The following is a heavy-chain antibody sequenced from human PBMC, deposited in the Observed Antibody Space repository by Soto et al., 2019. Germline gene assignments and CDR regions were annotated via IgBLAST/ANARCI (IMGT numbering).Heavy chain of an antibody. CDR1: GYTFTSDG. Sequence: VSWEACGYTFTSDGMIWVRQAPGQGLEWMGWISAYNGNTNYAQKLQGRVTMTTDTSTSTAYMELRSLRSDDTAVYYCAREGVLRYFDWYPGLDPWGQGTLVTGS. D-gene: IGHD3-9*01. J-gene: IGHJ5*02. CDR3: AREGVLRYFDWYPGLDP. CDR2: ISAYNGNT. V-gene: IGHV1-18*04.